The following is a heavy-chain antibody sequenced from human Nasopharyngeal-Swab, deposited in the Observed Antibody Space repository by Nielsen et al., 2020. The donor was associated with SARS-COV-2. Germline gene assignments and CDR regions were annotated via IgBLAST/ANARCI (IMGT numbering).Heavy chain of an antibody. V-gene: IGHV3-30-3*01. CDR3: ARHIAAPGYCTNGVCPSHFDY. CDR1: GFTFSSYA. Sequence: GESLKISCAASGFTFSSYAMHWVRQAPGKGLEWVAVISYDGSNKYYADSVKGRFTISRDNSKNTLYLQMNSLRAEDTAVYYCARHIAAPGYCTNGVCPSHFDYWGQGTLVTVSS. J-gene: IGHJ4*02. D-gene: IGHD2-8*01. CDR2: ISYDGSNK.